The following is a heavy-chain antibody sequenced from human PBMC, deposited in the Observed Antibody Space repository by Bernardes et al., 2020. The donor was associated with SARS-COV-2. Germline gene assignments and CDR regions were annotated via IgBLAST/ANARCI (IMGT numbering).Heavy chain of an antibody. CDR1: GGSISSDNYY. D-gene: IGHD6-25*01. J-gene: IGHJ6*02. Sequence: SETLPLTCTVSGGSISSDNYYWGWIRQSPGKGLEWIASVSLSGSTYYNPFLKSRVAISVDASKNQFSLKLTSMTAADTALYRCARQLAARRGPVSLFGMDVWGQGTTVIVSS. CDR2: VSLSGST. V-gene: IGHV4-39*01. CDR3: ARQLAARRGPVSLFGMDV.